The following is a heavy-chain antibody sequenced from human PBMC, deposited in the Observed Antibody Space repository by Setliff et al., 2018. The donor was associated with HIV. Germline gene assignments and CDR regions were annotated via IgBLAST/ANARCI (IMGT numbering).Heavy chain of an antibody. Sequence: KTSETLSLTCSVSGYSINNGYYWGWIRQPPGKGLEWVATIYQTGNTYYSPSLKSRVTVSMDMSRNQFSVKLNSATAADTAVYYCARQAWHYDRDGYFIDYWGQGKLVTVSS. V-gene: IGHV4-38-2*02. J-gene: IGHJ4*02. CDR1: GYSINNGYY. D-gene: IGHD3-22*01. CDR3: ARQAWHYDRDGYFIDY. CDR2: IYQTGNT.